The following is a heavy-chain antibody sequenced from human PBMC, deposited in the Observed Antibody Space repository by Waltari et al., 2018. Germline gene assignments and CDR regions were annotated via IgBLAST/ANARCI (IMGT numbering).Heavy chain of an antibody. Sequence: QLQLQESGPGLVKPSETLSLTCTVSGGSISSSSYYWGWNRQPPGKGLEWIGSIYYSGSTYYNPSLKSRVTISVDTSKNQFSLKLSSVTAADTAVYYCARHSSSWFGELYPYYFDYWGQGTLVTVSS. CDR2: IYYSGST. D-gene: IGHD3-10*01. V-gene: IGHV4-39*01. J-gene: IGHJ4*02. CDR1: GGSISSSSYY. CDR3: ARHSSSWFGELYPYYFDY.